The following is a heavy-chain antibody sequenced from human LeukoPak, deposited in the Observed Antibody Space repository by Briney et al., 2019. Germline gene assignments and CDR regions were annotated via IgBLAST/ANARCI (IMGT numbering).Heavy chain of an antibody. D-gene: IGHD6-6*01. CDR1: GFTFSSYA. J-gene: IGHJ4*02. Sequence: PGGSLRLSCAASGFTFSSYAMSWVRQAPGNGLEWVSAISGSGGSTYYADSVKGRFTISRDNSKNTLYLQMNSLRAEDTAVYYCAKDMRNIAARSEIDYWGQGTLVTVSS. CDR3: AKDMRNIAARSEIDY. V-gene: IGHV3-23*01. CDR2: ISGSGGST.